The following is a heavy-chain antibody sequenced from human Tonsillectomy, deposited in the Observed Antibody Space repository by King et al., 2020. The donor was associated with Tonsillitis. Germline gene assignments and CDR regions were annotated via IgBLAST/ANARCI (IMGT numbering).Heavy chain of an antibody. CDR2: FSNSGST. Sequence: QLQESGPGLVKPSETLSLTCTVSGGSFSGYYWSWLRQSPGKGLEWIGYFSNSGSTKYNPLFKSRVTISVDTSKNQFSLKLTSVTAADTAVYYCACDYGWGTYYKNPLYYWGQGTQVTVSS. CDR3: ACDYGWGTYYKNPLYY. D-gene: IGHD3-10*01. V-gene: IGHV4-59*01. J-gene: IGHJ4*02. CDR1: GGSFSGYY.